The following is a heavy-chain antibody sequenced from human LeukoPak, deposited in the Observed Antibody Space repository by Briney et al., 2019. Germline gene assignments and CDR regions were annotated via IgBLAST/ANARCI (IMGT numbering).Heavy chain of an antibody. CDR1: GYTFTSYY. J-gene: IGHJ4*02. CDR3: AREGYYYDSSGYYPY. V-gene: IGHV1-46*01. D-gene: IGHD3-22*01. Sequence: ASVKVCCKASGYTFTSYYMHWVRQAPGQGLEWMGIINPSGGSTSYAQKFQGRVTMTRDTSTSTVYMELSSLRSEDTAVYYCAREGYYYDSSGYYPYWGQGTLVTVSS. CDR2: INPSGGST.